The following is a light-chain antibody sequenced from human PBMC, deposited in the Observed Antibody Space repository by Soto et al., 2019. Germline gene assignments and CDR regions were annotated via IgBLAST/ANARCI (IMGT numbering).Light chain of an antibody. V-gene: IGLV2-8*01. CDR1: SSDAGGYNY. J-gene: IGLJ1*01. Sequence: QSALTQPPSASGSPGQSVTISCTRTSSDAGGYNYVSWYQQHPGKAPNLMIYEVSQRPSGVPDRFSGFKSGNSVSLSGSWLQAEDEADYYCSSYRSGGNFVFGSGNKVPGL. CDR2: EVS. CDR3: SSYRSGGNFV.